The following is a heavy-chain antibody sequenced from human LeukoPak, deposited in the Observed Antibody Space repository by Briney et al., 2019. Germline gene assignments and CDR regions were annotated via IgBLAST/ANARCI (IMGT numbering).Heavy chain of an antibody. V-gene: IGHV1-18*01. D-gene: IGHD1-7*01. CDR1: GGTFSSYA. Sequence: ASVKVSCKASGGTFSSYAISWVRQAPGQGLEWMGWISAYNGNTNYAQKLQGRVTMTTDTSTSTAYMELRSLRSDDTAVYYCARWELQSYYFDYWGQGALVTVSS. J-gene: IGHJ4*02. CDR3: ARWELQSYYFDY. CDR2: ISAYNGNT.